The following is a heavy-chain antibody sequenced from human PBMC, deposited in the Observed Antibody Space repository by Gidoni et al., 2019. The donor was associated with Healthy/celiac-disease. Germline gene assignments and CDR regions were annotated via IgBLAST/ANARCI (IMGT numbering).Heavy chain of an antibody. CDR3: ARVGEGYYYGMDV. V-gene: IGHV3-66*01. J-gene: IGHJ6*02. D-gene: IGHD3-10*01. CDR1: GFTVSSNY. Sequence: EVQLVESGGGLVQPGGSLRLSCAASGFTVSSNYMCWVRQAPGKGLEWVSVIYSGGSTYYADSVKGRFTISRDNSKNTLYLQMNSLRAEDTAVYYCARVGEGYYYGMDVWGQGTTVTVSS. CDR2: IYSGGST.